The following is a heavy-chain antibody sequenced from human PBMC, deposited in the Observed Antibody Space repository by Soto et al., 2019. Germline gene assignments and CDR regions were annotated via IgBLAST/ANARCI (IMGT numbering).Heavy chain of an antibody. D-gene: IGHD3-22*01. CDR3: ARGGDYYDSSGYYRDAFDI. J-gene: IGHJ3*02. CDR1: GYTFTSYA. V-gene: IGHV1-3*01. Sequence: ASVKVSCKASGYTFTSYAMHWVRQAPGQRLEWMGWINAGNGNTKYSQKFQGRVTITRDTSAGTAYMELSSLRSEDTAVYYCARGGDYYDSSGYYRDAFDIWGQGTMVTVSS. CDR2: INAGNGNT.